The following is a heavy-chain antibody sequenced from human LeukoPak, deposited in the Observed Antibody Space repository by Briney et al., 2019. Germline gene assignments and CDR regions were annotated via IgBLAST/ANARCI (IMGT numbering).Heavy chain of an antibody. CDR3: AREDYHYYMDV. V-gene: IGHV4-59*01. Sequence: SETLSLTCTVSGGSISSYYWSWIRQPPGKGLEWIGYIYYSGSTNYNPSLKSRVTISVDTSKNQFSLKLSSVTAADTAVYYCAREDYHYYMDVWGKGTTVTVSS. J-gene: IGHJ6*03. CDR2: IYYSGST. CDR1: GGSISSYY.